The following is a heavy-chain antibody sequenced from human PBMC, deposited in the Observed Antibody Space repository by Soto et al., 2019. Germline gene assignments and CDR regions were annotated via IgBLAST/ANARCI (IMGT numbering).Heavy chain of an antibody. CDR1: GLTFRSYS. CDR3: ARDLRYRSGWYYFDY. J-gene: IGHJ4*02. Sequence: GGSLILYCAASGLTFRSYSLNRVRQPPGKGLEWVSSISSSSSYIYYADSVKSRFNISRDNAKNSLHLQMNSLRAEDTAVYYYARDLRYRSGWYYFDYWGQGTLVTVSS. V-gene: IGHV3-21*01. CDR2: ISSSSSYI. D-gene: IGHD6-19*01.